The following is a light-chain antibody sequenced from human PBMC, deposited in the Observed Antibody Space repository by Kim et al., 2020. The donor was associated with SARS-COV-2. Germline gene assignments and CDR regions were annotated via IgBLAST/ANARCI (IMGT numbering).Light chain of an antibody. CDR1: QSVSGN. CDR2: GAS. CDR3: QQYNNWPPLT. V-gene: IGKV3-15*01. J-gene: IGKJ4*01. Sequence: SPGERANLSCRASQSVSGNLAWYQQKPGQAPRLLIYGASTRATGIPARFSGSGSGTEFTLTISSLQSEDFAVYYCQQYNNWPPLTFGGGTKVEIK.